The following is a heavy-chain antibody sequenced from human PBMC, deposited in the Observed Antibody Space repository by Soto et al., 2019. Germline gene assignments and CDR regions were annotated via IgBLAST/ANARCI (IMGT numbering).Heavy chain of an antibody. CDR1: GFTFSNFA. Sequence: PVGSLRLSCAASGFTFSNFAIHWVRQAPGKGLEWVAVIWHDGSNKYYADSVKGRFTMSRDNSKDTLDLQMNNLRAEDTAVYYCARDEMGYCSGGTCYTPGGLDVWGQGTTVTVSS. CDR2: IWHDGSNK. V-gene: IGHV3-33*01. D-gene: IGHD2-15*01. J-gene: IGHJ6*02. CDR3: ARDEMGYCSGGTCYTPGGLDV.